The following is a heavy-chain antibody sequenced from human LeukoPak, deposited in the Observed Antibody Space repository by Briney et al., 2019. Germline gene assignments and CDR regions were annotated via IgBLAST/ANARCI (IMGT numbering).Heavy chain of an antibody. D-gene: IGHD3-10*01. Sequence: ETLSLTCAVSGYSISSGYYWGWIRQPPVKGLEWIGGIYHSGSTYYNPSLKSRVTISVDTSKNQFSLKLSSVTAADTAVDYCASYGSRRVYYFDYWGQGTLVTVSS. CDR3: ASYGSRRVYYFDY. CDR2: IYHSGST. J-gene: IGHJ4*02. CDR1: GYSISSGYY. V-gene: IGHV4-38-2*01.